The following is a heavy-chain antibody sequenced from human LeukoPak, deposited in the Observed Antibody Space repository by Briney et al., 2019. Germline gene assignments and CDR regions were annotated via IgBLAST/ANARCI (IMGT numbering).Heavy chain of an antibody. CDR2: IYYSGST. D-gene: IGHD3-22*01. CDR1: GGSISSSNW. V-gene: IGHV4-4*02. CDR3: ARDRFDDSSGYYYHYFYYMDV. Sequence: PSETLSLTCAVSGGSISSSNWWSWIRQPPGKGLEWIGSIYYSGSTYYNPSLKSRVTISVDTSKNQFSLKLSSVTAADTAVYYCARDRFDDSSGYYYHYFYYMDVWGKGTTVTVSS. J-gene: IGHJ6*03.